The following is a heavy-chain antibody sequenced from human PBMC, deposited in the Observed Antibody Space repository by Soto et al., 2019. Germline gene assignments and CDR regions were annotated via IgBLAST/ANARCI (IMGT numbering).Heavy chain of an antibody. Sequence: SGPTLVNPTQTLTLTCTFSGFSLSTSGMCVSWIRQPPGKALEWLALIDWDDDKYYSTSLKTRLTISKDTSKNQVVLTMTNMDTVDTATYYCPRIRGYYGSGSPARIEVWGQGTTVTVSS. J-gene: IGHJ6*02. V-gene: IGHV2-70*01. CDR1: GFSLSTSGMC. D-gene: IGHD3-10*01. CDR3: PRIRGYYGSGSPARIEV. CDR2: IDWDDDK.